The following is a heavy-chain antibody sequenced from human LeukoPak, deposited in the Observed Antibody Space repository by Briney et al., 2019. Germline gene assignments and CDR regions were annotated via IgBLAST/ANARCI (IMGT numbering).Heavy chain of an antibody. D-gene: IGHD2-15*01. J-gene: IGHJ4*02. CDR2: ISGSSSAM. CDR3: ARGYCSGGTCYGHFDY. V-gene: IGHV3-48*01. CDR1: GFTFSTYT. Sequence: GGSLRLSCAASGFTFSTYTMNWVRQAPGKGLEWVSYISGSSSAMDYAASVKGRFTISRDNAENSLYLQMNSLRAEDTAVYYCARGYCSGGTCYGHFDYWGQGTLVTVSS.